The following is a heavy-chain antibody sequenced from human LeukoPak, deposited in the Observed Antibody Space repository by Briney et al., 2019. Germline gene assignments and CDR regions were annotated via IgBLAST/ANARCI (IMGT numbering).Heavy chain of an antibody. D-gene: IGHD7-27*01. CDR2: IYYTGTT. V-gene: IGHV4-59*01. Sequence: SETLSLTCTVSGGSISSYYWSWIRQPPGKGLEWIGYIYYTGTTNYNPSLKSRLTISVDTSKNQFSLNLSSVTSADTAVYYCARGGWGYYFDFWGQGTLVTVSS. CDR3: ARGGWGYYFDF. CDR1: GGSISSYY. J-gene: IGHJ4*02.